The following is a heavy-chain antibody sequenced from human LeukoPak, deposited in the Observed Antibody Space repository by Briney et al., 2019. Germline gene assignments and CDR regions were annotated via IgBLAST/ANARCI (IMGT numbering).Heavy chain of an antibody. CDR2: IWYDGTNK. D-gene: IGHD2-2*02. CDR1: GFTFSSYW. Sequence: GGSLRLSCAASGFTFSSYWMSWVRQAPGKGLEWVAVIWYDGTNKYYADSVKGRFTISRDSDTLYLQMNSLRAEDTAVYYCARDGSCSSTSCYRFDYWGQGTLVTVSS. J-gene: IGHJ4*02. CDR3: ARDGSCSSTSCYRFDY. V-gene: IGHV3-33*08.